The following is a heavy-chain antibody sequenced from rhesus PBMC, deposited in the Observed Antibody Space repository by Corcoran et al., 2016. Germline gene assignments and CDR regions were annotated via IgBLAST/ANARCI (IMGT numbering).Heavy chain of an antibody. D-gene: IGHD6-13*01. CDR2: INGSSGMT. V-gene: IGHV4-99*01. Sequence: QVQLQESGPGLVKPSATLSLTCAVSGYSISSGYYWGWISQPTGKRLEYIGYINGSSGMTYYNPSLKSRVTSSRDTTKNQFSLQLSSVTAADTAVYYCAGYNSWSFPFDYWGQGVLVTVSS. CDR3: AGYNSWSFPFDY. J-gene: IGHJ4*01. CDR1: GYSISSGYY.